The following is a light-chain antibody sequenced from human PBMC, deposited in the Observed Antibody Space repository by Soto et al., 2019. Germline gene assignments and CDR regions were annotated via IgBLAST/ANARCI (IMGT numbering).Light chain of an antibody. V-gene: IGKV3-11*01. J-gene: IGKJ4*01. CDR2: RAT. CDR1: QSVTTH. Sequence: EIVLTQSPATLSLSPGERATLSCRASQSVTTHFAWYQQKPGQAPRLLIYRATNRATGIPARFSGSGSGTDFTLTISSLEPEDFAVYYCQHRRNWPRGLAFGGGTKVEIK. CDR3: QHRRNWPRGLA.